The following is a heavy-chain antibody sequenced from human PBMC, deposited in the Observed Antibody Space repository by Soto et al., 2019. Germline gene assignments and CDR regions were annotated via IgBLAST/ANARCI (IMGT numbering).Heavy chain of an antibody. CDR2: IWYDGSNK. V-gene: IGHV3-33*01. J-gene: IGHJ4*02. CDR1: GFTFSSYG. Sequence: GGSLRLSCAASGFTFSSYGMHWVRQAPGKGLEWVAVIWYDGSNKYYADSVKGRFTISRDNSKNTLYLQMNSLRAEDTAVYYCARDATTVTTFNFDYWGQGTLVTVSS. D-gene: IGHD4-17*01. CDR3: ARDATTVTTFNFDY.